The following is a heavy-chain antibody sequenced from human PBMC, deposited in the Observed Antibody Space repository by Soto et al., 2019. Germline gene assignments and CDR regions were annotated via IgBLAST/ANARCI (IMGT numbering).Heavy chain of an antibody. Sequence: DVQLVESGGGLVKPGGSLRLSCAASGFSFSSHAMNWVRQAPGRGLEWVSSISSTRSYIHHAASVKGRVTISRDNAKSPLYLQLDGLRVDDTGVYYCVRDGRLQLQGEFFDHWGQGILVTVSS. CDR2: ISSTRSYI. CDR3: VRDGRLQLQGEFFDH. V-gene: IGHV3-21*06. CDR1: GFSFSSHA. D-gene: IGHD2-21*02. J-gene: IGHJ5*02.